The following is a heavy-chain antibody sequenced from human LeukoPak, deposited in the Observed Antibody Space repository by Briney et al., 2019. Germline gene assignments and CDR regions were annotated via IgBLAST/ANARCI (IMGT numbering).Heavy chain of an antibody. D-gene: IGHD3-10*01. J-gene: IGHJ5*02. CDR1: GGSISSNSYY. Sequence: SETLSLTCTVSGGSISSNSYYWGWIRQPPGKGLEWIGSIYYSGSTYYNPSLKSRVTISVDTSKNQFSLKLSSVTAADTAVYYCARGGDYYGSGSYYNRGVRASRRGWFDPWGQGTLVTVSS. CDR2: IYYSGST. V-gene: IGHV4-39*07. CDR3: ARGGDYYGSGSYYNRGVRASRRGWFDP.